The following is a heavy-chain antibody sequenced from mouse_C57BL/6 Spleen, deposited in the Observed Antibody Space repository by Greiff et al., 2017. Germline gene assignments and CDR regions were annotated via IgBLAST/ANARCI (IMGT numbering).Heavy chain of an antibody. J-gene: IGHJ2*01. CDR2: IHPNSGST. CDR1: GYTFTSYW. V-gene: IGHV1-64*01. CDR3: ARDDYDIDY. D-gene: IGHD2-4*01. Sequence: QVQLQQPGAELVKPGASVKLSCKASGYTFTSYWMHWVKQRPGQGLEWIGMIHPNSGSTNYNEKFKSKATLTVNKSSSPAYMQRSSLTSEASAVYYCARDDYDIDYWGQGTTLTVSS.